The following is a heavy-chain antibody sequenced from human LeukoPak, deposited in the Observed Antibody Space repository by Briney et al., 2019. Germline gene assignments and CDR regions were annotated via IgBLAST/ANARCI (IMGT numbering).Heavy chain of an antibody. J-gene: IGHJ4*02. D-gene: IGHD1-1*01. V-gene: IGHV3-23*01. CDR1: GFTFSSYD. Sequence: PGGSLRLSCSASGFTFSSYDLSWVRQAPGKGLECVSAISRGVGSTYYADSEKGRFTISRDNSKNTLYLQMNNLRADDTAVYYCAKKGQADDNGKPDWGQGTLVTVSS. CDR3: AKKGQADDNGKPD. CDR2: ISRGVGST.